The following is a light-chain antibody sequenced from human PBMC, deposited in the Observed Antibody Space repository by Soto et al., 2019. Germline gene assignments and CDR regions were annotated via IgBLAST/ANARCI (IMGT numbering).Light chain of an antibody. V-gene: IGKV3-15*01. CDR1: QSVSSN. J-gene: IGKJ1*01. CDR3: QQYNNWPRT. CDR2: GSS. Sequence: EIVMTQSPATLSVSPGERSTLCCRASQSVSSNLAWYQQKPGQAPSLLIYGSSTRATGIPARFSGSGSGTEFTLTISSLQSEDFAVYYCQQYNNWPRTFGQGTKVDIK.